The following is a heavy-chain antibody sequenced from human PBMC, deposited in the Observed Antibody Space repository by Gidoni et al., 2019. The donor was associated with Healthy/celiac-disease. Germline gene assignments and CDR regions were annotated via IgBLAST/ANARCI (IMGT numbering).Heavy chain of an antibody. CDR1: GFSLSTSGVG. CDR3: AHSRVDCGGDCYAYFDY. D-gene: IGHD2-21*02. CDR2: IYWDDDK. V-gene: IGHV2-5*02. J-gene: IGHJ4*02. Sequence: QITLKESGPTLVKPTQTLTLTCTFSGFSLSTSGVGVGWIRQPPGKALEWLALIYWDDDKRYSPSLKSRLTITKDTSKNQVVLTMTNMDPVDTATYYCAHSRVDCGGDCYAYFDYWGQGTLVTVSS.